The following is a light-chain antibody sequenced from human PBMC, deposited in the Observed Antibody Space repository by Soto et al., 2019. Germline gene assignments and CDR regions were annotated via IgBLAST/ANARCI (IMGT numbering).Light chain of an antibody. Sequence: DIVMTQSPDSLAVSLGERATINCKSSQSVLYSSNNKNYLAWYQQKPGQPPKLLIYWASTRESGVPDRFSGSGSGTDFTLTISSLQAEDVAVYYCQQSYSTPRTFGGGNKVEIK. CDR1: QSVLYSSNNKNY. CDR2: WAS. V-gene: IGKV4-1*01. CDR3: QQSYSTPRT. J-gene: IGKJ4*01.